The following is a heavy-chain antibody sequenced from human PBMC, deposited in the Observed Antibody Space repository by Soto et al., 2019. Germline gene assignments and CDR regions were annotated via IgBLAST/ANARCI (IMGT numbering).Heavy chain of an antibody. D-gene: IGHD3-10*01. Sequence: EVQLVESGGGLVQPGGSLRLSCAASGFTFSDHYMDWVRQAPGKRLEWVGRTRNKANSYTTEYAASVKGRFTISRDDSKNSLYRQMNSLKTDDTAVYYCVRVRGGGTYHFDYWGQGTLVTVSS. V-gene: IGHV3-72*01. CDR1: GFTFSDHY. J-gene: IGHJ4*02. CDR3: VRVRGGGTYHFDY. CDR2: TRNKANSYTT.